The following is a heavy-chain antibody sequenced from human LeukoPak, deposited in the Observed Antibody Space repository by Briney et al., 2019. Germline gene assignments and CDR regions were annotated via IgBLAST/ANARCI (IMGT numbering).Heavy chain of an antibody. CDR3: ARDGRIAAAAAYYYYGMDV. Sequence: ASVKVSCKASGYTFTSYGISWVRQPPGQGLEWMGWISDYNGNKNYAQKLQGRVTMTTDTSTSTAYMELRSLRSDDTAVYYCARDGRIAAAAAYYYYGMDVWGQGTTVTVS. J-gene: IGHJ6*02. D-gene: IGHD6-13*01. V-gene: IGHV1-18*01. CDR2: ISDYNGNK. CDR1: GYTFTSYG.